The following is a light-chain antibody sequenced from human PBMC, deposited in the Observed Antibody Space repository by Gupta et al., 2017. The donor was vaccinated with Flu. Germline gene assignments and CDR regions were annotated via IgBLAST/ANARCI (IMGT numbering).Light chain of an antibody. CDR2: GAS. CDR1: QSISSSY. Sequence: ELELTQSPCALSSSPGERTTLSCRASQSISSSYLTWYQQKPGQAPRLLIYGASSWATGIPARCSGSGSGTDFTLTSSRLEPEDFAMYDCPQDCRQPPTFGQGTKVEIK. J-gene: IGKJ1*01. V-gene: IGKV3-20*01. CDR3: PQDCRQPPT.